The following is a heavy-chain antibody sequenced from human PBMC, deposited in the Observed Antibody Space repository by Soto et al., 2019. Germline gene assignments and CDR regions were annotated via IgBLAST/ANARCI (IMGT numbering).Heavy chain of an antibody. J-gene: IGHJ4*02. CDR3: ARGKIMTTVTSWYFDY. V-gene: IGHV4-31*03. Sequence: QVQLQESGPGLVKPSQTLSLTCTVSGGSISSGGYYWSWIRQHPGKGLEWIGYIYYSGSTYYNPSLKSRVTISVDTSKNQFSLKLSSVTAADTAVYYCARGKIMTTVTSWYFDYWGQGTPVTVSS. CDR2: IYYSGST. D-gene: IGHD4-17*01. CDR1: GGSISSGGYY.